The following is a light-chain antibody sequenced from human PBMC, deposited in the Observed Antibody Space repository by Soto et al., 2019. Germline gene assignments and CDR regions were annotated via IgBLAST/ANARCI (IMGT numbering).Light chain of an antibody. V-gene: IGKV1-39*01. CDR3: LVSSITLIT. J-gene: IGKJ5*01. Sequence: IQLTLKPYSLSAHVGYRVTITDRASQSISSYLNRYQQKPGKAPKLLIYAASSLQSGVPSRFSGSGTGTDFTLTISSLQPEDFATYCCLVSSITLITFRQGTRLEI. CDR1: QSISSY. CDR2: AAS.